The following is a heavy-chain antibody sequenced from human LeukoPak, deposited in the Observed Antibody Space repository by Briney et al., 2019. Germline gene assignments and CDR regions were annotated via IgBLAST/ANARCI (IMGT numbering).Heavy chain of an antibody. CDR1: GGSFSGYY. J-gene: IGHJ1*01. CDR2: INHSGST. V-gene: IGHV4-34*01. Sequence: SETLSLTCAVYGGSFSGYYWSWIRQPPGKGLEWIGEINHSGSTDYNPSLKSRVTISVDTSKNQFSLKLSSVTAADTAVYYCARGLKHWGQGTLVTVSS. CDR3: ARGLKH.